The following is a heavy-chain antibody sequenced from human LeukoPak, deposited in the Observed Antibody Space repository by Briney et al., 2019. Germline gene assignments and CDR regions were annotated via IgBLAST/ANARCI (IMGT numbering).Heavy chain of an antibody. CDR3: AKVDNWKYGHHDF. CDR2: ISGSDGTT. D-gene: IGHD1-1*01. V-gene: IGHV3-23*01. J-gene: IGHJ4*02. CDR1: GFTFSNYA. Sequence: GGSQRLSCTASGFTFSNYAMSWVRQAPGKGLEWVSSISGSDGTTYYTDSVKGRFTISRDNSKYTLSLQMDSLRAEDTAIYYCAKVDNWKYGHHDFWGQGTLVTVSS.